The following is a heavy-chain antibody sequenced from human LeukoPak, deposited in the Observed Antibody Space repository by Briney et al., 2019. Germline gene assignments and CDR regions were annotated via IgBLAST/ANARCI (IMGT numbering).Heavy chain of an antibody. D-gene: IGHD6-13*01. CDR1: GFTFSSYA. CDR3: AGYSSSWYYSYFDY. Sequence: GGSLRLSCGASGFTFSSYAMSWVRQAPGKGLEWVSAISGSGGSTYYADSVKGRFTISRDNSKNTLYLQMNSLRAEDTAVYYCAGYSSSWYYSYFDYWGQGTLVTVSS. V-gene: IGHV3-23*01. J-gene: IGHJ4*02. CDR2: ISGSGGST.